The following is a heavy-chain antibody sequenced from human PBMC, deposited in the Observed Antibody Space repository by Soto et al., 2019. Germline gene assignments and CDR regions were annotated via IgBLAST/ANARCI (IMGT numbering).Heavy chain of an antibody. CDR2: IHHSGTT. Sequence: QVQLQESGPGLVKPSQTLSLTCTVSGDSISSGTNCWRWIRQPPGRVLEWVGFIHHSGTTFYNPSLKSRVMISYDKSENQLSLKMTDLTAADPAVYYCARARGYCTGHSCSLFYFYRLDFWGQGTQVSVSS. CDR3: ARARGYCTGHSCSLFYFYRLDF. J-gene: IGHJ6*02. D-gene: IGHD2-8*02. CDR1: GDSISSGTNC. V-gene: IGHV4-30-4*01.